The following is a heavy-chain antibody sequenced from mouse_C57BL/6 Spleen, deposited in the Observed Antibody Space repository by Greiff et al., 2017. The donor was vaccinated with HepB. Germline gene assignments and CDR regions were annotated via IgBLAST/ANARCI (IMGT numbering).Heavy chain of an antibody. CDR2: INYDGSST. CDR1: GFTFSDYY. CDR3: ARDHYDGYPFDY. D-gene: IGHD2-3*01. Sequence: EVNVVESEGGLVQPGSSMKLSCTASGFTFSDYYMAWVRQVPEKGLEWVANINYDGSSTYYLDSLKSRFIISRDNAKNILYLQMSSLKSEDTATYYCARDHYDGYPFDYWGQGTTLTVSS. V-gene: IGHV5-16*01. J-gene: IGHJ2*01.